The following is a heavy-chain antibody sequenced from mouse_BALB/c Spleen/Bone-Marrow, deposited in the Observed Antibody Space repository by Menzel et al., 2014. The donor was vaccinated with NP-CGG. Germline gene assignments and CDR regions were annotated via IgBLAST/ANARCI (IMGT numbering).Heavy chain of an antibody. Sequence: QVQLQQSGPELVKPGASVRISCKASGYTFTSYYIHWVKRRPGQGLEWIGWIYPGNVNTQYNEKFMGKATLTADKSSSTAYMQLSSLTSEDSAVYFCARGITTRGGDCWGQGTTLTVSS. V-gene: IGHV1S56*01. CDR2: IYPGNVNT. J-gene: IGHJ2*01. CDR1: GYTFTSYY. CDR3: ARGITTRGGDC. D-gene: IGHD2-4*01.